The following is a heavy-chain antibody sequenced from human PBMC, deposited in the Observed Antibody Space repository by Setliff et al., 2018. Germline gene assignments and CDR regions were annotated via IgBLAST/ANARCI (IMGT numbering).Heavy chain of an antibody. Sequence: ASVKVSCKASGGASSTYSLSWVRQAPGQGLEWMGGIIPLLETAKYAQKFQGRVTITADKSTSTGYMELSSLTSEDTAMYYCTREREADHASGTNSRLHDAFDIWGRGTMVTVSS. D-gene: IGHD2-8*01. CDR3: TREREADHASGTNSRLHDAFDI. CDR2: IIPLLETA. J-gene: IGHJ3*02. CDR1: GGASSTYS. V-gene: IGHV1-69*06.